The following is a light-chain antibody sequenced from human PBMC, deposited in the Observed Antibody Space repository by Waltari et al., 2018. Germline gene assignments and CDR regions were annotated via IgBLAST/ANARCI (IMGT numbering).Light chain of an antibody. CDR3: QQYNNYLT. J-gene: IGKJ3*01. CDR2: GAS. Sequence: IHMTQSLSTLSASVGDRVTITCRSSQLISNWLAWYQHQPGQAPTLLIYGASKLKSGAPSSVRGSGSGTEFTLTIASLQPDDFTTYYCQQYNNYLTFGPGTKVEI. CDR1: QLISNW. V-gene: IGKV1-5*01.